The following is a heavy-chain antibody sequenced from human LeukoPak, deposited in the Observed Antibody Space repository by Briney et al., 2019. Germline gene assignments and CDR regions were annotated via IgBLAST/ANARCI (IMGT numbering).Heavy chain of an antibody. CDR2: ISYDGSNK. Sequence: GRSLRLSCAASGFTFSSYGMHWVRQAPGKGLEWVAVISYDGSNKYYADSVKGRFTISRDNSKNTLYLQMNSLRAEDTAVYYCAKDLEDGSSWYSASGYWGQGTLVTVSS. J-gene: IGHJ4*02. CDR3: AKDLEDGSSWYSASGY. V-gene: IGHV3-30*18. D-gene: IGHD6-13*01. CDR1: GFTFSSYG.